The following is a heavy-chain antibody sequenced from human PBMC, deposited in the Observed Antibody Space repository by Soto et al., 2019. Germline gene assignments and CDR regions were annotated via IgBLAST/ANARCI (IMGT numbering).Heavy chain of an antibody. CDR1: GGSFSGYY. CDR3: ARGQEGWFDP. V-gene: IGHV4-34*01. CDR2: INHSGST. Sequence: SETLSLTCAVYGGSFSGYYWSWIRQPPGKGLEWIGEINHSGSTNYNPSLKSRVTISVDTSKNQFSLKLSSVTAADTAVYYCARGQEGWFDPWGQGTLVTVSS. J-gene: IGHJ5*02.